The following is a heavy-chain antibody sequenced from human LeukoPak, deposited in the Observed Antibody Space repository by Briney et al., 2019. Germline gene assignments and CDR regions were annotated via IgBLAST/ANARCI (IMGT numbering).Heavy chain of an antibody. D-gene: IGHD2-2*01. CDR3: AGALDSYCSSTSCYGAFDI. J-gene: IGHJ3*02. CDR2: ISAYNGNT. Sequence: ASVKVSCKASGYTFTSYGISWVRQAPGQGLEWMGWISAYNGNTNYAQKLQGRVTMTTDTSTSTAYMELRSLRSDDTAVYYCAGALDSYCSSTSCYGAFDIWGQGTMVTVSS. CDR1: GYTFTSYG. V-gene: IGHV1-18*01.